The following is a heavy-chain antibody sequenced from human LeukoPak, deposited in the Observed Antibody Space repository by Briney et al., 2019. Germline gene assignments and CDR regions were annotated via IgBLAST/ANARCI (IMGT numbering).Heavy chain of an antibody. Sequence: SETLSLTCTVSGGSIGGFYWRWIRQPPGKGLEWIGGINHIGSTNYNPSLKSRVTISVDTSKNQFSLKLSSVTAADTAVYYCARGRYSSSWYFHQPQTYYYYYGMDVWGQGTTVTVSS. D-gene: IGHD6-13*01. V-gene: IGHV4-34*01. J-gene: IGHJ6*02. CDR2: INHIGST. CDR3: ARGRYSSSWYFHQPQTYYYYYGMDV. CDR1: GGSIGGFY.